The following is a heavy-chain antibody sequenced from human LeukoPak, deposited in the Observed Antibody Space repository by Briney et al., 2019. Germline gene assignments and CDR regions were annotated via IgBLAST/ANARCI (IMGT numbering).Heavy chain of an antibody. J-gene: IGHJ4*02. CDR2: IYYSVNT. V-gene: IGHV4-30-4*01. CDR1: GGSISSGNYY. D-gene: IGHD5-12*01. CDR3: ARGYSDYDYQSDY. Sequence: PSETLSLTCTVSGGSISSGNYYWSWIRQPPGQGLEWIGYIYYSVNTYYNPSLRSRVTISIDTSKNQFSLQLTSVTAADTAVYYCARGYSDYDYQSDYWGQGTLVTVSS.